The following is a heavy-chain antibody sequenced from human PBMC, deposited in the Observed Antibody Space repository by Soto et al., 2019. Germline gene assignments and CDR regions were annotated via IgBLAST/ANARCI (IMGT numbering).Heavy chain of an antibody. CDR3: ARGGGYCRGATCYDQVMDV. J-gene: IGHJ6*02. CDR2: IDAGNGNT. Sequence: QVQLVQSGAEVKEPGASLRVSCEASGYTFTSYTIHWARQAPGQRLEWMGWIDAGNGNTKYSQKFQGRITVIKDTSAGTAYMELSSLRSEDTAVYYCARGGGYCRGATCYDQVMDVWGQGTTITVSS. V-gene: IGHV1-3*01. D-gene: IGHD2-15*01. CDR1: GYTFTSYT.